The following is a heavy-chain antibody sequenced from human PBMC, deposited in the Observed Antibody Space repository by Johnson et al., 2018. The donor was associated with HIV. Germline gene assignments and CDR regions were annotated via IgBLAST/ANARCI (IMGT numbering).Heavy chain of an antibody. V-gene: IGHV3-33*01. Sequence: QVHLVESGGGVVQPGGSLRLSCAASGFTFSRYGMHWVRQAPAKGLEWVAVIWYDGSNKYYADSVKGRFTMSRDNAKKSLYLQMNSLRAEDTAVYYCAREEGTDILTRGDAFDIWGQGTMVTVSS. D-gene: IGHD3-9*01. J-gene: IGHJ3*02. CDR1: GFTFSRYG. CDR3: AREEGTDILTRGDAFDI. CDR2: IWYDGSNK.